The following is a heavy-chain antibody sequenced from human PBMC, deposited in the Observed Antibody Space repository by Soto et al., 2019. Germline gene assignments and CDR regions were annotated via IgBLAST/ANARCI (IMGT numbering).Heavy chain of an antibody. CDR2: INPSSGRT. J-gene: IGHJ6*02. Sequence: GASVKVSCKTSGYTFTSYSMHWLRQATGQGLEWMGIINPSSGRTSYAQNFQGRVTMTSDTSTSIVYMEMSSLKSEDTAVYYCARDHNFGFILYAMDVWGQGTPVTVSS. CDR3: ARDHNFGFILYAMDV. CDR1: GYTFTSYS. V-gene: IGHV1-46*01. D-gene: IGHD2-15*01.